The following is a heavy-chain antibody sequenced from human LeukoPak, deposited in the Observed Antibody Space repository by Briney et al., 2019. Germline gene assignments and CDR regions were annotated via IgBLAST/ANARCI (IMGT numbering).Heavy chain of an antibody. Sequence: SETLSLTCTVSGGSISSFYWNWIRQPPGKGLEWIGYIYYSGGTNYNPSLKSRVTISVDTSKNQFSLKLSSVTAADTAVYYCARHNRYCSSTSCYVDYWGQGTLVAVSS. CDR3: ARHNRYCSSTSCYVDY. V-gene: IGHV4-59*01. CDR1: GGSISSFY. D-gene: IGHD2-2*01. CDR2: IYYSGGT. J-gene: IGHJ4*02.